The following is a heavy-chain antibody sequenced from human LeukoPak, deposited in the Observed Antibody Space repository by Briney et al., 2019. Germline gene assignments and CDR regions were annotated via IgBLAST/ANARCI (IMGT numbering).Heavy chain of an antibody. J-gene: IGHJ3*01. Sequence: ASVKVSCKASGYTFTSYGISWVRQAPGQGLEWMGVINPSGGSTSFAQKFQGRVTMTRDTSTSTVYMEVSSLRSEDTAVYYCARDAGWEPGNGDAFDLWGQGTMVTVSS. D-gene: IGHD4-23*01. V-gene: IGHV1-46*01. CDR3: ARDAGWEPGNGDAFDL. CDR2: INPSGGST. CDR1: GYTFTSYG.